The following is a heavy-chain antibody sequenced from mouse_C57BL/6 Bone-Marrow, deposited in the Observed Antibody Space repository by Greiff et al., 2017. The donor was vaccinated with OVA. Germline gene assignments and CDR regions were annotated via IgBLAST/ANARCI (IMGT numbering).Heavy chain of an antibody. Sequence: EVQLQQSGGGLVQPGGSLSLSCAASGFTFTDYYMSWVRQPPGKALEWLGFIRNKANGYTTEYSASVKGRFTISRDNSQSILYLQMNALRAEDSATYYCARWGYPVLYYAMDYWGQGTSVTVSS. CDR1: GFTFTDYY. V-gene: IGHV7-3*01. CDR2: IRNKANGYTT. J-gene: IGHJ4*01. D-gene: IGHD2-2*01. CDR3: ARWGYPVLYYAMDY.